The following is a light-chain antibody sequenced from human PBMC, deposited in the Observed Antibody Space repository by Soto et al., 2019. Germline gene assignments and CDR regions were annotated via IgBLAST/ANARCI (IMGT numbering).Light chain of an antibody. Sequence: DIQMTQSPSTLSASVGDRVTITCRASQSISSWLAWYQQKPGKAPKLLIYDASSLESGVPSRFSGSGSGTEFTLTISSLQPDDFATYYRQQYNSYSRGLTFGGGTKVEIK. CDR1: QSISSW. CDR3: QQYNSYSRGLT. CDR2: DAS. J-gene: IGKJ4*01. V-gene: IGKV1-5*01.